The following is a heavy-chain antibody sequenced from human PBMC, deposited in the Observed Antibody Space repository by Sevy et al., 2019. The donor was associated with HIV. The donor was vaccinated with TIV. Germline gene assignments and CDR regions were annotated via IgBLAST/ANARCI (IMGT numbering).Heavy chain of an antibody. CDR2: IKRRTDGGTT. CDR3: TTEFSNSAWDGGLFDN. J-gene: IGHJ4*02. V-gene: IGHV3-15*01. D-gene: IGHD6-19*01. Sequence: GGSLRLSCAASGITFSNVWMSWVRQAPGKGLEWVGRIKRRTDGGTTDYAAPVKGRFTISRDDSKNTLFLQMNTLKTEDTAVYYCTTEFSNSAWDGGLFDNWGQGTLVTVSS. CDR1: GITFSNVW.